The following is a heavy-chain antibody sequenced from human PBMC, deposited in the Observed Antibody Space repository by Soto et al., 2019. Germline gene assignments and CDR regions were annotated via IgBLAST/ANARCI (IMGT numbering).Heavy chain of an antibody. CDR2: ISGSGGST. Sequence: EVQLFESGGGLVQPGGSLRLSCAASGFTISSYAMSWVRQAPGKGLEWVSAISGSGGSTYYADSVKGRFTISRDNSKNTRYLQMNSLRAEDTAVYYCAKDGAYYDILTGISKGGAFDICSQGTMVTVSS. D-gene: IGHD3-9*01. V-gene: IGHV3-23*01. CDR1: GFTISSYA. J-gene: IGHJ3*02. CDR3: AKDGAYYDILTGISKGGAFDI.